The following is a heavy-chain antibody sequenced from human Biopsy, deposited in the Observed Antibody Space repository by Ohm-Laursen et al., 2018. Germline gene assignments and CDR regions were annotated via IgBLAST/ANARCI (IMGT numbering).Heavy chain of an antibody. D-gene: IGHD3-9*01. CDR2: TIYRSKWSN. V-gene: IGHV6-1*01. CDR1: GDSVSSNTVA. J-gene: IGHJ3*02. Sequence: QTLSLTCAISGDSVSSNTVAWNWIRQSPSRGLEWLGRTIYRSKWSNDYAVSVKNRITIDPDTSKNQFSLQLNSVTPEDTAIYYCARGRYAAFDIRGQGTKVTIPS. CDR3: ARGRYAAFDI.